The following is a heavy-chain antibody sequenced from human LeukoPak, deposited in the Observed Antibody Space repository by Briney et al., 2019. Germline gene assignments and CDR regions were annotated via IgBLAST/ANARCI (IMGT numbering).Heavy chain of an antibody. D-gene: IGHD3-22*01. Sequence: GGSLRLSCAASGFTFSNSDMNWVRQVPGKGLEWVSFISASGGSAHYADSVRGRFTISRDNSKNTLYLQMNSLRAEDTAVYYCAKAGSYSDISVYPLASFDFWGQGTMVTVSS. J-gene: IGHJ3*01. CDR1: GFTFSNSD. CDR3: AKAGSYSDISVYPLASFDF. V-gene: IGHV3-23*01. CDR2: ISASGGSA.